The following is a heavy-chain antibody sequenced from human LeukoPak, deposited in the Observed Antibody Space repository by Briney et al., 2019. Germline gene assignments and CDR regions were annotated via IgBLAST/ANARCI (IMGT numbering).Heavy chain of an antibody. CDR3: AKRGVNYGFDH. CDR1: GFTFSSYA. Sequence: HPGGSLRLSCAASGFTFSSYAMSWVRQAPGKGLEWVSSITAGGGTTFYADSVKGRFAVSRDSPKNTLYLQMHSLRAEDTAVYYCAKRGVNYGFDHWGQGTLVAVSS. CDR2: ITAGGGTT. D-gene: IGHD4-17*01. V-gene: IGHV3-23*01. J-gene: IGHJ4*02.